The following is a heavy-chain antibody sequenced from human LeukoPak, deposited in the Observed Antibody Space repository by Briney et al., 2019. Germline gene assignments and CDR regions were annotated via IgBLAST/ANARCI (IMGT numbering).Heavy chain of an antibody. CDR2: INHSGST. J-gene: IGHJ4*02. CDR1: GGSFSGYY. D-gene: IGHD5-12*01. CDR3: ARGQDIVATISEVVTATPSRYYFDY. Sequence: PSETLSLTCAVYGGSFSGYYWSWIRQPPGKGLEWIGEINHSGSTNYNPSLKSRVTISVDTSKNQFSLKLSSVTAADTAVYYCARGQDIVATISEVVTATPSRYYFDYWGQGTLVTVSS. V-gene: IGHV4-34*01.